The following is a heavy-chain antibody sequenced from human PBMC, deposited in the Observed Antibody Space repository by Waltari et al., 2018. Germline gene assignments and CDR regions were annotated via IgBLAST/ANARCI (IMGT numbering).Heavy chain of an antibody. Sequence: QLQLQESGPGLVKPSGTLSLTCTVSDDSISSGDYYWGWIRQPPGKGLEWIGSIYYRGNTSDNPSLRSRVTMSVDTSKKQCSLKLSSVTAADTAVYYCARSLHVFKAAAGMFDYWGQGTLVTVSS. CDR2: IYYRGNT. CDR3: ARSLHVFKAAAGMFDY. V-gene: IGHV4-39*01. D-gene: IGHD6-13*01. J-gene: IGHJ4*02. CDR1: DDSISSGDYY.